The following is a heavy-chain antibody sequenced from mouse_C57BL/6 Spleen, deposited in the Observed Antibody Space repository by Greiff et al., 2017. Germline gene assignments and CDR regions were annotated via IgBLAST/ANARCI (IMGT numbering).Heavy chain of an antibody. V-gene: IGHV5-16*01. J-gene: IGHJ1*03. CDR3: ATLTGTGWYFDG. CDR2: INYDGSST. D-gene: IGHD4-1*01. Sequence: EVKLMESEGGLVQPGSSMKLSCTASGFTFSDYYMAWVRQVPEKGLEWVANINYDGSSTYYLDSLKSRFIISRDKAKNILYLQMSRLKSEDTATYYYATLTGTGWYFDGWGTGTTVTVSS. CDR1: GFTFSDYY.